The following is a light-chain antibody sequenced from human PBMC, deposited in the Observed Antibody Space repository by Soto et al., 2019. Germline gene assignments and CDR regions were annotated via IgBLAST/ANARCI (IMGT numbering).Light chain of an antibody. Sequence: QSALPQPASVSGSPGQSITISCTGTSSEVGSYNFVSWYQQHPGKAPKLMIFDVSNRPSRVSNRFSGSKSGNTASLTISGLQAEDEADYYCSSCTSSSTGVFGGGTKLTVL. V-gene: IGLV2-14*01. CDR2: DVS. CDR1: SSEVGSYNF. CDR3: SSCTSSSTGV. J-gene: IGLJ3*02.